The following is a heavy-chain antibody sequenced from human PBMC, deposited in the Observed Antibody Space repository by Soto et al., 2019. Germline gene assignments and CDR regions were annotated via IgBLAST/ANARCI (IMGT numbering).Heavy chain of an antibody. Sequence: QVQLVQSGAEVKKPGSSVKVSCKASGGTFSSYTISWVRQAPGQGLEWMGRIIPILGIANYAQKFQGRVTITADKSTSTAYMELSSLRSEDTAVYYCARDCSSTSCYAYPWGLGTLVTVSS. CDR3: ARDCSSTSCYAYP. D-gene: IGHD2-2*01. CDR2: IIPILGIA. J-gene: IGHJ5*02. CDR1: GGTFSSYT. V-gene: IGHV1-69*08.